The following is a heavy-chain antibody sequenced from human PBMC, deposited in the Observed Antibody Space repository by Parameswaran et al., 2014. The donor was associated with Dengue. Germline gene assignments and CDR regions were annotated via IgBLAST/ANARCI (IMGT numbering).Heavy chain of an antibody. V-gene: IGHV1-8*01. CDR2: MNPNSGNT. CDR3: ARGNNWFDP. Sequence: WVRQAPGQGLEWMGWMNPNSGNTGYAQKFQGRVTMTRSTSIRTAYMELSSLRSEDTAVYYCARGNNWFDPWGQGTLVTVSS. J-gene: IGHJ5*02.